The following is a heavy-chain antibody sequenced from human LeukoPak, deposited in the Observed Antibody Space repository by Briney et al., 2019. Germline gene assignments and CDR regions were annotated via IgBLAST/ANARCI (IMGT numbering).Heavy chain of an antibody. J-gene: IGHJ4*02. D-gene: IGHD6-19*01. CDR2: IYSSGST. CDR3: ARYSSGWLDY. Sequence: SETLSLTCNVSGVSISSSSYYWGWIRQPPGKGLEWIGSIYSSGSTNYNPSLKSRVTISVDTSKNQFSLKLSSVTAADTAVYYCARYSSGWLDYWGQGTLVTVSS. CDR1: GVSISSSSYY. V-gene: IGHV4-39*07.